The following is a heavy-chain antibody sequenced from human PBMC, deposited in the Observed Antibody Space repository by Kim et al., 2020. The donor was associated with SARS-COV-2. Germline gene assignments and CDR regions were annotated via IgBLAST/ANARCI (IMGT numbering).Heavy chain of an antibody. CDR1: GFTFSSYS. Sequence: GGSLRLSCAASGFTFSSYSMNWVRQAQGKGLEWVSSISSSSSYIYYADSVKGRFTISRDNAKNSLYLQMNSLRAEDTTVYYCAREIDILTGTLDYWGQGTLVTVSS. J-gene: IGHJ4*02. CDR2: ISSSSSYI. D-gene: IGHD3-9*01. V-gene: IGHV3-21*01. CDR3: AREIDILTGTLDY.